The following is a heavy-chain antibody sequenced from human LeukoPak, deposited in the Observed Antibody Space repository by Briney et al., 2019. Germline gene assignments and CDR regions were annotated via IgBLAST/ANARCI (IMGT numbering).Heavy chain of an antibody. D-gene: IGHD3-3*01. Sequence: PGGSLRLSCAASGFTFSNHWMSWVRQAPGKGLESVANIKQDGSEKYYVDSVKGRFTVSRDNPKNSLYLQMNSLRAEDTAVYFCARLSDFWSGYYRDYWGQGTLVTVSS. CDR3: ARLSDFWSGYYRDY. J-gene: IGHJ4*02. V-gene: IGHV3-7*01. CDR1: GFTFSNHW. CDR2: IKQDGSEK.